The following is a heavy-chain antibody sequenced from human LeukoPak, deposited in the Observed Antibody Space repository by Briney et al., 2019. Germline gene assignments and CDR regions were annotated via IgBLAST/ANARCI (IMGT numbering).Heavy chain of an antibody. D-gene: IGHD1-26*01. Sequence: GGSLRLSCAASGFTFDDYAMSWVRQTPGKGLEWVSGTNWDGGRTGYADSVKGRFTISRDNAKNSLYLQMSSLRAEDTAVYYCARDSQWAFEYFDYWGQGTLVTVSS. V-gene: IGHV3-20*04. J-gene: IGHJ4*02. CDR1: GFTFDDYA. CDR2: TNWDGGRT. CDR3: ARDSQWAFEYFDY.